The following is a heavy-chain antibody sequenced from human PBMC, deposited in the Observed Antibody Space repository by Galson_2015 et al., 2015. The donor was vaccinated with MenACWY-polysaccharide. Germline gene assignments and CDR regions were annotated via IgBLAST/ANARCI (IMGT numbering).Heavy chain of an antibody. CDR3: ARGRYCGGACHTLLDS. D-gene: IGHD2-8*02. Sequence: SLGLSCAASGFTFSNHALSWVRQAPGKGQEWVSGINNIGSATDYADSVKGRFTISRDNFNNMLYLQVNGLRAEDTAVYFCARGRYCGGACHTLLDSWGQGTLVTVSS. CDR1: GFTFSNHA. J-gene: IGHJ4*02. CDR2: INNIGSAT. V-gene: IGHV3-23*01.